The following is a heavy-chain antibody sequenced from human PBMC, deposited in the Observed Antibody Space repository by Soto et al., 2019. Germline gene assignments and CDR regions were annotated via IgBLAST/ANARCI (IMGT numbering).Heavy chain of an antibody. Sequence: QVQLVESGGGVVQPGRSLTVSCAASGFTFNTYTIHWVRQAPGKGLEWVAVISYGSTYKYYADSVKGRFTISRDDSKNTLSLQMNNLTVGDTAVYYCARARSSGWHYLDLLGQGTLVTVSS. V-gene: IGHV3-30-3*01. CDR3: ARARSSGWHYLDL. CDR2: ISYGSTYK. D-gene: IGHD6-19*01. J-gene: IGHJ4*02. CDR1: GFTFNTYT.